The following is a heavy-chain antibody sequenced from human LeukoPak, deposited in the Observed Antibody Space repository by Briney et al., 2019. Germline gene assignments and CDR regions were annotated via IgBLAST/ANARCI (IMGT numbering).Heavy chain of an antibody. CDR1: GFTFSDHY. Sequence: GGTLRLSCAASGFTFSDHYMSWIRQAPGKGLEWVSYIRATSSHTNYADSVKGRFTISRDNAKNSLYLQINSLRAEDTAVYYCARGHYGMDVWGQGTTVTVSS. CDR3: ARGHYGMDV. V-gene: IGHV3-11*06. J-gene: IGHJ6*02. CDR2: IRATSSHT.